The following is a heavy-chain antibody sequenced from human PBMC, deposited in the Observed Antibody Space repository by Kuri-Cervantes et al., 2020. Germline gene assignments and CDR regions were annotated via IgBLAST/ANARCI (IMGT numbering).Heavy chain of an antibody. J-gene: IGHJ5*02. CDR2: IYTSGST. CDR3: ARGLYSSGWYGGGYWFDP. V-gene: IGHV4-4*07. D-gene: IGHD6-19*01. Sequence: GSLRLSCTVSGGSISSYYWSWIRQPAGKGLEWIGRIYTSGSTNYNPFLKSRVTISVDTSKNQFSLKLSSVTAADTAVYYCARGLYSSGWYGGGYWFDPWGQGTLVTVSS. CDR1: GGSISSYY.